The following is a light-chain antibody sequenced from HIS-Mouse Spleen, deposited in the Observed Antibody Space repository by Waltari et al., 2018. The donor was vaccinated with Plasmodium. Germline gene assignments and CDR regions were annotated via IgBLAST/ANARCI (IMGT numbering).Light chain of an antibody. CDR1: QSVSSN. Sequence: EIVMTQCAATLSVSPGERATLSCRASQSVSSNLAWYQQKPGQAPRLLIYGASTRATGIPARFSGSGSGTEFTLTISSLQSEDFAVYYCQQYNNWSFTFGPGTKVDIK. CDR3: QQYNNWSFT. V-gene: IGKV3-15*01. CDR2: GAS. J-gene: IGKJ3*01.